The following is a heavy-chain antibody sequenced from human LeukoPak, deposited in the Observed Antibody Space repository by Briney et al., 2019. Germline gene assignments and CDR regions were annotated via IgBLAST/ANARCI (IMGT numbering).Heavy chain of an antibody. Sequence: GASVKVSCKASGYTFTGYYMHWVRQAHGQGLEWMGWINPNSGGTNYAQKFQGRVTMTRDTSISTAYMELSRLRSDDTAVYYCARDRYYYDSSGYYNHWFDPWGQGTLVTVSS. D-gene: IGHD3-22*01. V-gene: IGHV1-2*02. J-gene: IGHJ5*02. CDR1: GYTFTGYY. CDR2: INPNSGGT. CDR3: ARDRYYYDSSGYYNHWFDP.